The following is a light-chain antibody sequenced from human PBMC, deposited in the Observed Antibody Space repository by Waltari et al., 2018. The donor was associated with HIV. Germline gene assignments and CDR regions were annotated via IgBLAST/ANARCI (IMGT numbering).Light chain of an antibody. Sequence: QSALTHPAPVSGSPGPSFTIPCPGTSSDVGGYNYVSCYQQHPGKAPKLMIYDVSNRPSGVSNRFSGSKSGNTASLTISGLQAEDEADYYCSSYTSSSTLDVVFGGGTKLTVL. CDR3: SSYTSSSTLDVV. CDR1: SSDVGGYNY. J-gene: IGLJ2*01. V-gene: IGLV2-14*03. CDR2: DVS.